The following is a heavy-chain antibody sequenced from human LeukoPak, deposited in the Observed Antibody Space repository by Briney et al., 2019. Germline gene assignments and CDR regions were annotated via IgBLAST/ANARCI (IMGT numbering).Heavy chain of an antibody. J-gene: IGHJ4*02. CDR2: ISSSSSYI. CDR3: ARAYYDSSGYYPYYFDY. CDR1: GFTFSSYS. D-gene: IGHD3-22*01. Sequence: GGSLRLSCAASGFTFSSYSMNWVRQAPRKGLEWVSSISSSSSYIYYADSVKGRFTISRDNANNSLYLQMNSLRAEDTAVYYCARAYYDSSGYYPYYFDYWGQGTLVTVSS. V-gene: IGHV3-21*01.